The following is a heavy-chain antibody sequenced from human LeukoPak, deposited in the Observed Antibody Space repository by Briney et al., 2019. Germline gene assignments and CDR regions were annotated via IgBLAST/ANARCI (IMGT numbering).Heavy chain of an antibody. CDR2: IYYSGRT. D-gene: IGHD6-19*01. V-gene: IGHV4-59*01. Sequence: PSETLSLTCTVSGGSISSYYWSWIRQPPGKGLEWIGYIYYSGRTNYNPSLESRVTISIDTSKQHFSLKLSSVTAADTALYYCARDQTTPYSSGWLDYWGQGTLVAVSS. CDR3: ARDQTTPYSSGWLDY. J-gene: IGHJ4*02. CDR1: GGSISSYY.